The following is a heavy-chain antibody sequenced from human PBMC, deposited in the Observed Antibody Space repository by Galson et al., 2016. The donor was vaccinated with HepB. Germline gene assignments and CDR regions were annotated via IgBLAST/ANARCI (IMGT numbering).Heavy chain of an antibody. CDR1: GFVFTNAW. V-gene: IGHV3-15*01. D-gene: IGHD3-10*01. J-gene: IGHJ5*02. Sequence: SLRLSCAASGFVFTNAWLSWVRQAPGKGLEWVGRIRSKVDGGTIEYAASVKGRFTISRDDSKDSAYLQMTGLTTEDTAVYYCNSGITVIRGIGSWGQGTLVTVSS. CDR2: IRSKVDGGTI. CDR3: NSGITVIRGIGS.